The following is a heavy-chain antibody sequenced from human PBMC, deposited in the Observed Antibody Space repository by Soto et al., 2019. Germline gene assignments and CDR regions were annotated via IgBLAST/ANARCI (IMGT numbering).Heavy chain of an antibody. CDR3: ARGLSSLPYNVDY. V-gene: IGHV4-30-4*01. CDR2: IYYSGST. D-gene: IGHD1-1*01. CDR1: GGSISSGDYY. Sequence: QVQLQESGPGLVKPSQTLSLTCTVSGGSISSGDYYWSWIRQPPGKGLEWIGYIYYSGSTYYNPSLESAVTIPVASSKNQFCLKLSAVTAADTAVYYCARGLSSLPYNVDYWGQGTLVTVSS. J-gene: IGHJ4*02.